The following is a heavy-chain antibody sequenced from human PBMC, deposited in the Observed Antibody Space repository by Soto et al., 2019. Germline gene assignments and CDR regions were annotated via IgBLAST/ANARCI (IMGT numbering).Heavy chain of an antibody. Sequence: GASVKVSCKASGYSFTGYYIHWVRQAPGQGLEWMGWINPNSGDTHYTQKFQGWVTMTRDTSISTAYMQLSRLRSDDTAVYYCARDYHGSRFNYDFWSGYGYWGQGTLVTVSS. J-gene: IGHJ4*02. CDR1: GYSFTGYY. V-gene: IGHV1-2*04. D-gene: IGHD3-3*01. CDR2: INPNSGDT. CDR3: ARDYHGSRFNYDFWSGYGY.